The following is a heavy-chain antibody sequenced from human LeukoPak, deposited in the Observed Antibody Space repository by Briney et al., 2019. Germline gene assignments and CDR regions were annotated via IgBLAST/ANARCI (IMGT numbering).Heavy chain of an antibody. CDR2: IKQDGSEK. Sequence: PGGSLRLSCAASGFTFSSYWMSWVRQAPGKGLEWVANIKQDGSEKHFGDSVKGRFTISRDNDKKSLYLQMNSLRAEETAVYYCARDLNIVVVPAHGMDVWGQGTTVTVSS. CDR3: ARDLNIVVVPAHGMDV. V-gene: IGHV3-7*01. CDR1: GFTFSSYW. J-gene: IGHJ6*02. D-gene: IGHD2-2*01.